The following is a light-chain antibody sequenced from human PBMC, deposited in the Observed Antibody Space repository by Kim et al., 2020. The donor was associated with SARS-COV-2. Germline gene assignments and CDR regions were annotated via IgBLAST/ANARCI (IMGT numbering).Light chain of an antibody. J-gene: IGKJ4*01. CDR1: QSLLNGNRYNS. V-gene: IGKV2-28*01. CDR2: LGS. Sequence: DIMMTQSPLSLAVTPGEPASVSCRSSQSLLNGNRYNSLDWYLQKPGQSPQLLIYLGSNRASGVPDRFSGSGSGTEFTLKISRVEAEDVGIYYCMQTLQTPLTFGGGTKVDIK. CDR3: MQTLQTPLT.